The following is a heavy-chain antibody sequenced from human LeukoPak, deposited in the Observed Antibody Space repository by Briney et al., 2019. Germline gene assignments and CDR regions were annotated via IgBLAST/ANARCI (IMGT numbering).Heavy chain of an antibody. Sequence: SETLSLTCTVSGGSISSSSYYWGWIRQPPGKGLEWIGSIYYSGSTYYNPSLKSRVTISVDTSKNQFSLKLSSVTAADTAVYYCASPWYSSSWYSWGKGTLVTVSS. CDR3: ASPWYSSSWYS. D-gene: IGHD6-13*01. CDR2: IYYSGST. J-gene: IGHJ4*02. V-gene: IGHV4-39*07. CDR1: GGSISSSSYY.